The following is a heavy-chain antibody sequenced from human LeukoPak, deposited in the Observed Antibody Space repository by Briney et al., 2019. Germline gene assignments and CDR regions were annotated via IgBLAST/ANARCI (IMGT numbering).Heavy chain of an antibody. D-gene: IGHD4-23*01. J-gene: IGHJ4*02. CDR2: INPSGGST. CDR1: GYTFTSYY. CDR3: ARSQYGGNWGLDY. V-gene: IGHV1-46*01. Sequence: ASVKVSCKASGYTFTSYYMHWVRQAPGQGLEWMGIINPSGGSTSYAQKFQGRVTMTRNTSISTAYMELSSLRSEDTAVYYCARSQYGGNWGLDYWGQGTLVTVSS.